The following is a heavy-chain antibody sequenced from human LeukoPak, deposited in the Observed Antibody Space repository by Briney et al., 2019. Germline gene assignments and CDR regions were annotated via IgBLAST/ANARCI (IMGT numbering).Heavy chain of an antibody. CDR2: IYYSGST. D-gene: IGHD3-22*01. J-gene: IGHJ4*02. Sequence: SETLSPTCTVSGGSISSYYWSWIRQPPGKGLEWIGYIYYSGSTNYNPSLKSRVNISVDTSKNQFSLKLSSVTAADTAVYYCARETPYYDSSGPIDYWGQGTLVTVSS. V-gene: IGHV4-59*01. CDR3: ARETPYYDSSGPIDY. CDR1: GGSISSYY.